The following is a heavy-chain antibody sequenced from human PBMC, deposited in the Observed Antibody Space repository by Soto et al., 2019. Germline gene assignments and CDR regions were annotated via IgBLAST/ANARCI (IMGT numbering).Heavy chain of an antibody. J-gene: IGHJ4*02. Sequence: TGGSLRLSCAASGFTFSIYGVHWVRQAPGKGLEWVAVISYDGSDKYYAESVKGRFAISRDNSKNTLYLQMNSLRAEDTAVYYCARDSILTGRSEYWGQGTLVTVSS. D-gene: IGHD3-9*01. CDR1: GFTFSIYG. CDR3: ARDSILTGRSEY. V-gene: IGHV3-30*09. CDR2: ISYDGSDK.